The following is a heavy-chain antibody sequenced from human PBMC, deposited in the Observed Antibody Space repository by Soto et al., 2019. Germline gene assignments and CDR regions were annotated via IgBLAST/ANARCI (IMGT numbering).Heavy chain of an antibody. CDR2: IIPIFGTA. J-gene: IGHJ6*02. Sequence: SVKVSFKASGGTFSSYAISWLRQAPGQGLEWMGGIIPIFGTANYAQKFQGRVTITADESTSTAYMELSSLRSEDTAVYYCARDSSLGYCSSTSCYYYYGMDVWGQGTTVTVSS. CDR1: GGTFSSYA. V-gene: IGHV1-69*13. CDR3: ARDSSLGYCSSTSCYYYYGMDV. D-gene: IGHD2-2*01.